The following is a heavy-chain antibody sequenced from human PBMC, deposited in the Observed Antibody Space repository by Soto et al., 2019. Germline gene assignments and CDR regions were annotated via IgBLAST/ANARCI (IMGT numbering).Heavy chain of an antibody. Sequence: ASVKVSCKVSGYTFTGYYMHWVRQAPGQGLEWMGWINPNSGGTNYAQKFQGWVTMTRDTSISTAYMELSRLRSDDTAVYYCAREIAVAGTKSFDYWGQGTLVTVSS. CDR3: AREIAVAGTKSFDY. V-gene: IGHV1-2*04. D-gene: IGHD6-19*01. CDR1: GYTFTGYY. J-gene: IGHJ4*02. CDR2: INPNSGGT.